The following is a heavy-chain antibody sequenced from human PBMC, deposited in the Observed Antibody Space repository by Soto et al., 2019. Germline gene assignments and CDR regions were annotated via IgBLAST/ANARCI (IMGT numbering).Heavy chain of an antibody. J-gene: IGHJ3*02. D-gene: IGHD5-18*01. CDR1: GFTFSSYS. Sequence: GGSLRLSCAASGFTFSSYSMNWVRQAPGKGLEWVSSISSSSYIYYADSVKGRFTISRDNAKNSLYLQMNSLRAEDTAVYYCARDLFVDTAMVFDAFDIWGQGTMVTVSS. CDR3: ARDLFVDTAMVFDAFDI. CDR2: ISSSSYI. V-gene: IGHV3-21*01.